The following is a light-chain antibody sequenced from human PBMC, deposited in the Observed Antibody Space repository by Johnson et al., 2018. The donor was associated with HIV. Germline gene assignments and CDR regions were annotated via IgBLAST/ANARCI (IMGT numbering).Light chain of an antibody. V-gene: IGLV1-51*01. CDR1: SYNIGNNY. CDR3: GTWDSSLSGV. Sequence: QSVLTQPPSVSAAPGQKVTISCSGSSYNIGNNYVSWYQQLPGTAPKLLIYDNNKRPSGIPDRFSGSKSGTSATLGITGLQTGDEADYYCGTWDSSLSGVFGTGTNVTVL. J-gene: IGLJ1*01. CDR2: DNN.